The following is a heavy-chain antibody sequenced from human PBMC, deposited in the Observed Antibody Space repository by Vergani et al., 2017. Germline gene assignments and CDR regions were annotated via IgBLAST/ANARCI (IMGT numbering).Heavy chain of an antibody. CDR1: GYTFTGYY. CDR3: ASRGTIFGVVRGAYYFDY. Sequence: QVQLVQSGAEVKKPGASVKVSCKASGYTFTGYYMHWVRQAPGQGLEWMGWINPNSGGTNYAQKFQGRVTMTRDTSISTAYMELSSLRSEDTAVYYCASRGTIFGVVRGAYYFDYWGQGTLVTVSS. D-gene: IGHD3-3*01. CDR2: INPNSGGT. J-gene: IGHJ4*02. V-gene: IGHV1-2*02.